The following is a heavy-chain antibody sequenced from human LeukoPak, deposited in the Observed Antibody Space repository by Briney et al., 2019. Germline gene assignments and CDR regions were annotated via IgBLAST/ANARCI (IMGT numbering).Heavy chain of an antibody. D-gene: IGHD3-3*01. Sequence: SETLSLTCAVYGGSFSGYYWSWIRQPPGKGLEWIGEINHSGCTNYNPSLKSRVTISVDTSKNQFSLKLSSVTAADTAVYYCARGPSRRWSGYWDFDYWGQGTLVTVSS. CDR1: GGSFSGYY. CDR2: INHSGCT. CDR3: ARGPSRRWSGYWDFDY. V-gene: IGHV4-34*01. J-gene: IGHJ4*02.